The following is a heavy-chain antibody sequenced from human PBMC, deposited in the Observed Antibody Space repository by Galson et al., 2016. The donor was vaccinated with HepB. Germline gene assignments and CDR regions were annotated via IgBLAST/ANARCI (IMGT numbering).Heavy chain of an antibody. J-gene: IGHJ4*02. CDR3: ARVRANVASAYYFHDY. D-gene: IGHD3-22*01. V-gene: IGHV2-70*01. CDR1: GFSLNTRGMS. Sequence: ALVKPTQTLTLTCTFSGFSLNTRGMSVSWIRQPPGKALEWLALIDWDDDKYHSTSLKTRVAISRDTSKNEVVLTMTNMDPLDTATYYCARVRANVASAYYFHDYWGQGILVTVSS. CDR2: IDWDDDK.